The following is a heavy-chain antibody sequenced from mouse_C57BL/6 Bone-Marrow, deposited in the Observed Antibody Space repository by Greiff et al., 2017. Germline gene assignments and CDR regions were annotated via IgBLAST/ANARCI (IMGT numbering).Heavy chain of an antibody. CDR3: ARPYYYGSLYYFDY. Sequence: EVKVEESGGGLVKPGGSLKLSCAASGFTFSDYGMHWVRQAPEKGLEWVAYISSGSSTIYYADTVKGRFTISRDNAKNTLFLQMTSLRSEDTAMYYCARPYYYGSLYYFDYWGQGTTLTVSS. CDR1: GFTFSDYG. J-gene: IGHJ2*01. V-gene: IGHV5-17*01. CDR2: ISSGSSTI. D-gene: IGHD1-1*01.